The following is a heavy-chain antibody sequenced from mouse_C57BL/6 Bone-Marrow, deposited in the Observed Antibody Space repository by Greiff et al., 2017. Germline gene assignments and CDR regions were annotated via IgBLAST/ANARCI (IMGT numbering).Heavy chain of an antibody. CDR3: SRHERYYDYEGYFDY. V-gene: IGHV1-62-2*01. Sequence: VKLQESGAELVKPGASVKLSCKASGYIFTEYTIHWVKQRSGQGLEWIGWFYPGSGSIKYNERFKDKATLTADKSSNTVYMELSRLTSEDSAVYVGSRHERYYDYEGYFDYWGQGTTLTVSS. D-gene: IGHD2-4*01. J-gene: IGHJ2*01. CDR2: FYPGSGSI. CDR1: GYIFTEYT.